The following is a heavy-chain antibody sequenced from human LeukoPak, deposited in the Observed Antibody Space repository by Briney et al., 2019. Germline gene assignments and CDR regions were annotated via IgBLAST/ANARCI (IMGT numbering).Heavy chain of an antibody. J-gene: IGHJ4*02. CDR3: ARGTAAVY. CDR1: GGSLTGYS. D-gene: IGHD6-25*01. V-gene: IGHV4-59*01. Sequence: KSSETLSLTCTVSGGSLTGYSWSWFRQSPLKGLEWIGYISYRGATNSNPSLKSRVTVSLDMSKNQFSLKLNSVTAADTAVYYCARGTAAVYWGQGTLVTVSS. CDR2: ISYRGAT.